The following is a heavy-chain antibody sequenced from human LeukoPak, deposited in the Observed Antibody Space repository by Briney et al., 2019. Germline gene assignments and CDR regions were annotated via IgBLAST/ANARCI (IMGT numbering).Heavy chain of an antibody. J-gene: IGHJ4*02. V-gene: IGHV3-11*05. CDR2: ISSHSIST. Sequence: GGSLRLSCAASGFTFNDSYMSWIRQAPGKGLEWLSYISSHSISTNYADSVKGRFTISRDNSKNTLYLQMNSLRAEDTAVYYCARGAGYNYPYYFDYWGQGTLVTVSS. D-gene: IGHD5-24*01. CDR1: GFTFNDSY. CDR3: ARGAGYNYPYYFDY.